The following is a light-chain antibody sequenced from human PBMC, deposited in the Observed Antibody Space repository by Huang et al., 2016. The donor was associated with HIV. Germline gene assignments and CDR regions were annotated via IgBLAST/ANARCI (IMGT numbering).Light chain of an antibody. CDR2: SAS. V-gene: IGKV3-15*01. CDR1: PSISPN. J-gene: IGKJ2*01. CDR3: QQGET. Sequence: EIMLTQSPATLSVSPGESATLSCRASPSISPNLAWYQQKPGLAPRLLIYSASTRATGIPARFSGRGSGTEFTLTISSLQSEDFAVYYCQQGETFGQGTKLEIK.